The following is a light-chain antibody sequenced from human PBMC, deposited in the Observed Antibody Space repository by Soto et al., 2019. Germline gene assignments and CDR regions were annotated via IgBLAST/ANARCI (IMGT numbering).Light chain of an antibody. CDR3: SSLTSSSTWV. Sequence: QSALTQPASVSGSPGQSITISCTGTSSDVGGYNAVSGYQHHPGEAPNLMIYEVTNRPSGVSNRFSGSKSGNPASLTISGLQAEDEADYYCSSLTSSSTWVFGGGTKLTVL. J-gene: IGLJ3*02. CDR1: SSDVGGYNA. CDR2: EVT. V-gene: IGLV2-14*01.